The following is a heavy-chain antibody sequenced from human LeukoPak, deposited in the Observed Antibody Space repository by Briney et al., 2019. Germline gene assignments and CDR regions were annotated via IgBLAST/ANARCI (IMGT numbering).Heavy chain of an antibody. D-gene: IGHD2-2*01. CDR2: LYYSGST. J-gene: IGHJ6*02. CDR1: GGSISSYY. Sequence: SETLSLTCTVSGGSISSYYWTWIRQPPGKGLEWIGYLYYSGSTNYNPSLKSRVTISVDTSKNQFSLKLSSVTAADTAVYYCARAQTDCSSTSCYPYYYGMDVWGQGTTVTVSS. V-gene: IGHV4-59*08. CDR3: ARAQTDCSSTSCYPYYYGMDV.